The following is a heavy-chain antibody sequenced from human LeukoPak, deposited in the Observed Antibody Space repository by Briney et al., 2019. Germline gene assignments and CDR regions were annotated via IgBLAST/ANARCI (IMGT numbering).Heavy chain of an antibody. J-gene: IGHJ3*02. CDR1: GFTFSTYS. CDR3: ARVSVAAAFDI. Sequence: GGSLRLSCAASGFTFSTYSMHWVRQAPGKGLEWVSSISSSSRYIYYADSVKGRFTISRDNAKNSLYLQVNSLRAEDTAVYYCARVSVAAAFDIWGQGTMVTVSS. V-gene: IGHV3-21*01. D-gene: IGHD6-19*01. CDR2: ISSSSRYI.